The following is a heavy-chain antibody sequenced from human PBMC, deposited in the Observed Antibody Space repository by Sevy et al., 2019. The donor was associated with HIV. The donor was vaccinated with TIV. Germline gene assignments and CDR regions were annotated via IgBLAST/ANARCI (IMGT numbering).Heavy chain of an antibody. Sequence: ASVKVSCKASGYTFTSYGISWVRQAPGQGLEWMGWISAYNGNTNYALKLQGRVTMTTDTSTSTAYMELRSLRSDDTAVYYCARDLGIVVVAAAHKVPYYWGQGTLVTVSS. CDR3: ARDLGIVVVAAAHKVPYY. D-gene: IGHD2-2*03. J-gene: IGHJ4*01. V-gene: IGHV1-18*01. CDR1: GYTFTSYG. CDR2: ISAYNGNT.